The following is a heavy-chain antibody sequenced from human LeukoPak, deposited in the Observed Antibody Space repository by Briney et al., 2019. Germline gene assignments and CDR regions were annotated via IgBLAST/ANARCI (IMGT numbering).Heavy chain of an antibody. D-gene: IGHD1-26*01. CDR2: ISSSSSTI. V-gene: IGHV3-48*01. J-gene: IGHJ4*02. Sequence: GGSLRLSCAAPGFTFSSHSMIWVRQAPSEGLEWVSHISSSSSTIYYADSVKGRFTISRDNAKSSLYLQMNSLRADDTAVYYCAREGWVGSYREVDYWGQGTLVTVSS. CDR1: GFTFSSHS. CDR3: AREGWVGSYREVDY.